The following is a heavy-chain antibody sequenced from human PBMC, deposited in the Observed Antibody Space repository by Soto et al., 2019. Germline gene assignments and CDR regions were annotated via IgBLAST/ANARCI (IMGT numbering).Heavy chain of an antibody. J-gene: IGHJ4*02. CDR1: GGSISSYY. CDR2: IYYSGST. D-gene: IGHD5-18*01. CDR3: ARYVDTAMDKKLDY. V-gene: IGHV4-59*01. Sequence: QVQLQESGPGLVKPSETLSLTCTVSGGSISSYYWSWIRQPPGKGLEWIGYIYYSGSTNYNPSLKSRVTISVDTSKNQFSLKLSSVTAADTAVYYCARYVDTAMDKKLDYWGQGTLVTVSS.